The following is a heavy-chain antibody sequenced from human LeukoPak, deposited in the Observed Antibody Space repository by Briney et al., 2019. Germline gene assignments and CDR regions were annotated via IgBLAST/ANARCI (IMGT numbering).Heavy chain of an antibody. Sequence: SETLSLTCTVSGGSISSYYWSWIRQPPGKGLEWIGYIYYSGSTNYNPSLKSRVTISVDTSKNQFSLKLSSVTAADTAVYYCARGYGGSPKGDAFDIWSQGTMVTVSS. J-gene: IGHJ3*02. CDR2: IYYSGST. CDR3: ARGYGGSPKGDAFDI. V-gene: IGHV4-59*01. CDR1: GGSISSYY. D-gene: IGHD4-23*01.